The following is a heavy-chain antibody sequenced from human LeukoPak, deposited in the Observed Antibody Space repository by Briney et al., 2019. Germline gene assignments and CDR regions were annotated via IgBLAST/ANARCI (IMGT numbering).Heavy chain of an antibody. J-gene: IGHJ4*02. V-gene: IGHV3-23*01. Sequence: GGSLRLSCAASGVTFSSYAMSWVRQAPGKGLEWVSGISNSGGSTYYADSVKGRFTISRDNSKNTLYLQMNSLRAKDTAVYYCAKANLAPRYYFDYWGQGTLVTVSS. CDR2: ISNSGGST. D-gene: IGHD6-6*01. CDR1: GVTFSSYA. CDR3: AKANLAPRYYFDY.